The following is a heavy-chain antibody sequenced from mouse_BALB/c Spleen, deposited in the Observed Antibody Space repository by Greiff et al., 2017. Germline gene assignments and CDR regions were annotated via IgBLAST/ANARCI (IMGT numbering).Heavy chain of an antibody. CDR2: ISSGGGST. V-gene: IGHV5-12-1*01. CDR3: ARQLWLRQGFDY. CDR1: GFAFSSYD. J-gene: IGHJ2*01. D-gene: IGHD2-2*01. Sequence: EVKVVESGGGLVKPGGSLKLSCAASGFAFSSYDMSWVRQTPEKRLAWVAYISSGGGSTYYPDTVKGRFTISRDNAKNTLYLQMSSLKSDDTAMYYCARQLWLRQGFDYWGQGTTLTVSS.